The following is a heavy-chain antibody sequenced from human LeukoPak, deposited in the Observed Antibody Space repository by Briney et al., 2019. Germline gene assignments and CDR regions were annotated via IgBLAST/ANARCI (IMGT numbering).Heavy chain of an antibody. V-gene: IGHV4-59*01. Sequence: SETLSLTCTVSGGSISSSYWSWIRQPPGKGLEWIGYIYYSGSTDYNPSLKSRVTISVDTSKNQFSLKLSSVTATDTAVYYCARGSGWYFYWGQGTLVTVSS. J-gene: IGHJ4*02. CDR2: IYYSGST. CDR1: GGSISSSY. CDR3: ARGSGWYFY. D-gene: IGHD6-19*01.